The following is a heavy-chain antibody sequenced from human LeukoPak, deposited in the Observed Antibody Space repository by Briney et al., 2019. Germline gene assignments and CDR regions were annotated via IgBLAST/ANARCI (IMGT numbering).Heavy chain of an antibody. V-gene: IGHV4-59*01. CDR1: GGSIGSYH. D-gene: IGHD5/OR15-5a*01. CDR2: IHYTWNT. Sequence: SETLSLTCSVSGGSIGSYHWSWIRQPPGKGLEWIGYIHYTWNTKYNPSLKSRVYISLDRSNKQFSLRLGSVTAADTAVYYCARVASKGGMDVWGQGTTVIVSS. J-gene: IGHJ6*02. CDR3: ARVASKGGMDV.